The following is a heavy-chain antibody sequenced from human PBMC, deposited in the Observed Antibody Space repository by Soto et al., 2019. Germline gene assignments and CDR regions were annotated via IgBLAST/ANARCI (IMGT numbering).Heavy chain of an antibody. CDR2: SYASGNA. J-gene: IGHJ6*02. D-gene: IGHD3-9*01. CDR3: ARDLTWTGERGMDV. Sequence: TLSLTMTDSGGSVSGDDRSWIRQPAGKGLEWIGRSYASGNANNNPSLKSRLTMSVDTSRKQFSLELRSVTAADTAVYYCARDLTWTGERGMDVWGQATTVTLSS. CDR1: GGSVSGDD. V-gene: IGHV4-4*07.